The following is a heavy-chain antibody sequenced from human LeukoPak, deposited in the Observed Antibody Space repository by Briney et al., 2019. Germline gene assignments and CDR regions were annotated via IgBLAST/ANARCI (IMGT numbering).Heavy chain of an antibody. Sequence: SGPTLVNPTQTLTLTCTFSGFSLSTSGVGVGWIRQPPGKALEWLAIIYWNDDKRYSPSLKSRLTITKDTSKNQAVLTMTNMDPVDTATYYCGHRLERFYFDYWGQGTLVTVSS. D-gene: IGHD5-24*01. CDR1: GFSLSTSGVG. CDR3: GHRLERFYFDY. J-gene: IGHJ4*02. V-gene: IGHV2-5*01. CDR2: IYWNDDK.